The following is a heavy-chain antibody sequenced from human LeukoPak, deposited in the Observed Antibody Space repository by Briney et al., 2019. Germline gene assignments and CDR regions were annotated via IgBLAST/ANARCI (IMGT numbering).Heavy chain of an antibody. D-gene: IGHD2-2*01. CDR2: IYNAKNT. CDR3: AQTTSWPGFDF. CDR1: GASTSSRY. V-gene: IGHV4-59*08. J-gene: IGHJ4*02. Sequence: PSETLSLTCSASGASTSSRYWSWIRQFPGGTLEWIGHIYNAKNTKYNPSLTSRVTISVDTSRNQFSLSLTSLTAADTAIYYCAQTTSWPGFDFWGPGALVTVSS.